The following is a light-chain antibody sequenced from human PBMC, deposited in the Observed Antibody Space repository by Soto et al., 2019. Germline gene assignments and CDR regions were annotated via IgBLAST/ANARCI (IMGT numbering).Light chain of an antibody. Sequence: QSALTQPPSASGSPGQSVAISCTGTSSDIGGYNYVSWYQQHPGKAPKLIIYEVNKRPSGVPDRFSGSKSGNTASLTVSGLQAEDEADYYCCSYAASGVFGGGTKLTVL. CDR3: CSYAASGV. CDR1: SSDIGGYNY. CDR2: EVN. J-gene: IGLJ3*02. V-gene: IGLV2-8*01.